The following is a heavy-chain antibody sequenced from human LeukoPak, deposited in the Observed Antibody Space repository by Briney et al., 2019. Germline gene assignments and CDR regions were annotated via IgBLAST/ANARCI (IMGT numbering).Heavy chain of an antibody. J-gene: IGHJ4*01. CDR1: GFTFTTYW. V-gene: IGHV3-7*01. Sequence: GGSVRLSCTASGFTFTTYWMSWVRQAPGKGLEWVAKINQDGSEKDYVDSVKGRFTISRDNAKNSVYVQMNSLRPEDTAVYYCATGARGKSWGHGTLVTVPS. CDR3: ATGARGKS. CDR2: INQDGSEK.